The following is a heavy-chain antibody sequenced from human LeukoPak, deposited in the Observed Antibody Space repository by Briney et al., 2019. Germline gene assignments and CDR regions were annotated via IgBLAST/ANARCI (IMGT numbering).Heavy chain of an antibody. V-gene: IGHV4-39*07. Sequence: SETLSLTCTVSGASINSDTYYWGWIRQPPGKGLEWIGTHSHSGSAYYNPSLRSRITMSLDTSENQLSLKLYSVTAADTAIFYCARYQTGTMFAVWGQGTLVTISS. D-gene: IGHD1/OR15-1a*01. CDR1: GASINSDTYY. CDR3: ARYQTGTMFAV. J-gene: IGHJ4*02. CDR2: HSHSGSA.